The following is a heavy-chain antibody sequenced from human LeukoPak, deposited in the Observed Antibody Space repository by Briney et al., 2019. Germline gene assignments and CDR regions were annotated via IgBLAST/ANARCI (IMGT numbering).Heavy chain of an antibody. CDR1: GSTFSKAW. Sequence: GGSLRLSCAASGSTFSKAWMSWVRQAPGKGLEWVGRIRSKTEGGTTDYAAPVKGRFTISRDDSENTVYLQMNSLKTEDTAVYYCTTGPAAAGVDYWGQGTLVTVSS. V-gene: IGHV3-15*01. D-gene: IGHD6-13*01. CDR2: IRSKTEGGTT. J-gene: IGHJ4*02. CDR3: TTGPAAAGVDY.